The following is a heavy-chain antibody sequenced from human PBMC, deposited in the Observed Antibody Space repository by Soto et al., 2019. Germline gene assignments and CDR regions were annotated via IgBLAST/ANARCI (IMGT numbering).Heavy chain of an antibody. CDR3: ARGAITMIVGGFDP. D-gene: IGHD3-22*01. V-gene: IGHV4-31*03. Sequence: PSETLSLTGTVSGGSISSGNYYWSWIRQHPGKGLEWIGYIYNSGYTYYNPSLNSRVAISRDTSKNQLSLNLSSVTAAVTAVYYCARGAITMIVGGFDPWGQGTLVTVSS. CDR1: GGSISSGNYY. J-gene: IGHJ5*02. CDR2: IYNSGYT.